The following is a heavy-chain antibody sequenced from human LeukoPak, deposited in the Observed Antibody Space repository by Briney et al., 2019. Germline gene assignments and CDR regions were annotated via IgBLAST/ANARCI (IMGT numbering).Heavy chain of an antibody. CDR3: TREYSSSSDY. Sequence: PGRSLRLSCAASGFTFSGSAMHWVRQASGKGLEWVGRIRSKANSYATAYAASVKGRFTISRDDSKNTAYLQMNSLKTEDTAVYYCTREYSSSSDYWGQGTLVTVSS. CDR2: IRSKANSYAT. D-gene: IGHD6-13*01. J-gene: IGHJ4*02. V-gene: IGHV3-73*01. CDR1: GFTFSGSA.